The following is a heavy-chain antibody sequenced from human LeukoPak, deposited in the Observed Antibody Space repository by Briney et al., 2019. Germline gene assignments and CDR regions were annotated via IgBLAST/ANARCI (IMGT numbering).Heavy chain of an antibody. CDR1: GFTFSSYA. Sequence: GGSLRLSCAASGFTFSSYAMHWVRQAPGKGLEWVAVISYDGSNKYYADSVKGRFTISRDDSKNTLYLQMNSLRAEDTAVYYCASHGIVVVRQSDAFDIWGQGTMVTVSS. V-gene: IGHV3-30-3*01. J-gene: IGHJ3*02. CDR2: ISYDGSNK. CDR3: ASHGIVVVRQSDAFDI. D-gene: IGHD3-22*01.